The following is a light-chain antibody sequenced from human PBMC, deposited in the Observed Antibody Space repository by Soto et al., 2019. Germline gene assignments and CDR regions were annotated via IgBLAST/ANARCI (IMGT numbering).Light chain of an antibody. CDR2: EFS. J-gene: IGLJ2*01. Sequence: QSALTQPASVSGSPGQSITISCTGSSSDVGGYNYVSWYQQHPGKAPKLMIYEFSNRPSGISNRFSGSKSGNTASLTLSGLQAEDEADYYCSSYTSSSTLVFGGGTKLTVL. V-gene: IGLV2-14*01. CDR1: SSDVGGYNY. CDR3: SSYTSSSTLV.